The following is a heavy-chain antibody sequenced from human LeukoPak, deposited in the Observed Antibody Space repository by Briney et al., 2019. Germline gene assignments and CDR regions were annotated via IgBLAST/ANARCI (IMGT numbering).Heavy chain of an antibody. CDR1: GGTFSSYT. J-gene: IGHJ5*02. V-gene: IGHV1-69*02. D-gene: IGHD3-10*01. Sequence: WASVKVSCKASGGTFSSYTISWVRQAPGQGLECVVRIIPILGIANYAQKFQGRVTITADKSTSTAYMELSSLRSEDTAVYYCASTVDYYGSGRLTTPNNWFDPWGQGTLVTVSS. CDR3: ASTVDYYGSGRLTTPNNWFDP. CDR2: IIPILGIA.